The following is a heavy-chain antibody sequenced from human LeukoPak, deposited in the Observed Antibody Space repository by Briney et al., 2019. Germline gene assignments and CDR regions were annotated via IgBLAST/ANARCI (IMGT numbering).Heavy chain of an antibody. CDR1: GFTFSSYA. CDR2: ISSNGGST. D-gene: IGHD3-22*01. V-gene: IGHV3-64*01. CDR3: ATKVVTDAFDI. J-gene: IGHJ3*02. Sequence: GGSLRLSCAASGFTFSSYAMHWVRQAPGKGLEYVSAISSNGGSTYYANSVKGRFIISRDNSKNTLFLQMNSLRAEDTAVYYCATKVVTDAFDIWGQGTMVTVSS.